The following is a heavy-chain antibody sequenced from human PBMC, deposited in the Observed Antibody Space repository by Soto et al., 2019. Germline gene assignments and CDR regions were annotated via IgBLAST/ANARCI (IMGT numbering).Heavy chain of an antibody. Sequence: GASVKVSCKASGYTFTSYAMHWVRQAPGQRLEWMGWINAGNGNTKYSQKFQGRVTITRDTSASTAYMELSSLRSEDTAVYYCAREGPTYDYVQYYFDYWGQGTLVTVSS. D-gene: IGHD3-16*01. CDR1: GYTFTSYA. V-gene: IGHV1-3*01. CDR2: INAGNGNT. J-gene: IGHJ4*02. CDR3: AREGPTYDYVQYYFDY.